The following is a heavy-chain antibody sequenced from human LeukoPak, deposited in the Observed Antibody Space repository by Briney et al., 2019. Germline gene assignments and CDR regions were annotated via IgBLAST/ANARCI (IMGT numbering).Heavy chain of an antibody. D-gene: IGHD5-18*01. V-gene: IGHV1-46*01. CDR1: GYTFTSYY. J-gene: IGHJ4*02. CDR2: INPSGGST. CDR3: ARACPVGLWVDY. Sequence: ASVKVSCKASGYTFTSYYMHWVRQAPGQGLEWMGIINPSGGSTSYAQKFQGRVTMTRDMSTSTVYMELSSLRSEDTAVYYCARACPVGLWVDYWGQGTLVTVSS.